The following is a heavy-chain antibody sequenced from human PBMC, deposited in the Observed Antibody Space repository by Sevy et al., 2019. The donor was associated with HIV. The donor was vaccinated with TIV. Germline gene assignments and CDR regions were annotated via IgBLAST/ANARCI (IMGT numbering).Heavy chain of an antibody. J-gene: IGHJ6*02. V-gene: IGHV1-18*01. CDR2: ISAYNGNT. CDR3: ARSVVRGVPSSYYYYGMDV. Sequence: ASVKVSCKASGYTFTSYGISWVRQAPGQGLEWMGWISAYNGNTNYAQKLQGRVTMTTDTSTSTAYMELRSLGSDGTAVYYCARSVVRGVPSSYYYYGMDVWGQGTTVTVSS. CDR1: GYTFTSYG. D-gene: IGHD3-10*01.